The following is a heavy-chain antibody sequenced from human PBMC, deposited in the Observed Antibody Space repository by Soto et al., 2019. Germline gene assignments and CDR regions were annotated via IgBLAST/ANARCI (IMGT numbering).Heavy chain of an antibody. CDR3: ARSAAVPGFISGINDCYYCMDV. J-gene: IGHJ6*02. CDR2: ISSSSSYI. CDR1: GFTFSSYS. D-gene: IGHD3-10*01. Sequence: GGSLRLSCAASGFTFSSYSMNWVRQAPGKGLEWVSSISSSSSYIYYADSVKGRFTIARNNAKNSLYLQMNSLRAEDTAVYYCARSAAVPGFISGINDCYYCMDVWGQGTTVTVSS. V-gene: IGHV3-21*01.